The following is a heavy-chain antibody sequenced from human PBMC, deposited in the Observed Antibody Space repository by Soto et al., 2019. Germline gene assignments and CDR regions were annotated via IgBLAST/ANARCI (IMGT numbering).Heavy chain of an antibody. V-gene: IGHV4-34*01. J-gene: IGHJ6*02. CDR1: GGSFSGYY. D-gene: IGHD3-10*01. CDR2: INHSGST. CDR3: ASLWNVLLWFGESTTNYGMDV. Sequence: SETLSLTCAVYGGSFSGYYGSWIRQPPGKGLEWIGEINHSGSTNYKPSQKSRVTITVDTSKNPISKKLSSVTAADTAVYYCASLWNVLLWFGESTTNYGMDVWGQGTTVTVS.